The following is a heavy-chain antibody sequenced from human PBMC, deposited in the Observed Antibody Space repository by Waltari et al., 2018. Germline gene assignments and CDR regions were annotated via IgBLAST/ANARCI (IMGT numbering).Heavy chain of an antibody. CDR1: GGTFSSDA. CDR2: IIPIFGTA. D-gene: IGHD5-12*01. J-gene: IGHJ4*02. V-gene: IGHV1-69*13. CDR3: ARVGYSGYGVDY. Sequence: QVQLVQSGAAVKKPGSSVKVSCKASGGTFSSDAISWVRQAPGQGLEWMVRIIPIFGTANYAQKFQGRVTITADKSTSTAYMELSSLRSEDTAVYYCARVGYSGYGVDYWGQGTLVTVSS.